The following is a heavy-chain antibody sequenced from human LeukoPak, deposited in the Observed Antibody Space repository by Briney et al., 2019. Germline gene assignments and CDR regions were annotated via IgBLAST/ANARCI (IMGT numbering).Heavy chain of an antibody. CDR2: ISGSGSTI. D-gene: IGHD3-10*01. Sequence: GGSLRLSCAASGFTFSDYYMSWIRQAPGKGLEWVSYISGSGSTIYYSDSVKGRFTLSRDNAKNSLYLQMNRLRVEDTAVYFCAREDYYYASGFWGQGTQVTVSS. CDR3: AREDYYYASGF. J-gene: IGHJ4*02. V-gene: IGHV3-11*04. CDR1: GFTFSDYY.